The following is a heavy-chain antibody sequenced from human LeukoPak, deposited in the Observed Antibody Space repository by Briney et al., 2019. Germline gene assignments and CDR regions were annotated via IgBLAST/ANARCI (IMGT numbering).Heavy chain of an antibody. CDR2: ISSSSSYI. D-gene: IGHD3-3*01. V-gene: IGHV3-21*01. Sequence: SGGSLRLSCAASGFTFSSYSMNWVGQAPGKGLEWVSSISSSSSYIYYADSVKGRFTISRDNAKNSLYLQMNSLRAEDTALYYCARAIFGVAKNKRGMDVWGQGTTVTVSS. CDR1: GFTFSSYS. CDR3: ARAIFGVAKNKRGMDV. J-gene: IGHJ6*02.